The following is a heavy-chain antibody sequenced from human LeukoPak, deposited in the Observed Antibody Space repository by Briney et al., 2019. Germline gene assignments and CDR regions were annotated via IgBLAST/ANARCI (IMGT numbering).Heavy chain of an antibody. J-gene: IGHJ6*02. CDR3: ARDSGNYHYDMDV. Sequence: ASVKVSCQASGYTFTNFYMHWVRQAPGQGLEWMGIIILSGGGTNYAQKFQGRVTMTSDTSTSTVYMELHSLRSEDTAVYYCARDSGNYHYDMDVWGQGTTVIVSS. D-gene: IGHD3-10*01. CDR1: GYTFTNFY. CDR2: IILSGGGT. V-gene: IGHV1-46*01.